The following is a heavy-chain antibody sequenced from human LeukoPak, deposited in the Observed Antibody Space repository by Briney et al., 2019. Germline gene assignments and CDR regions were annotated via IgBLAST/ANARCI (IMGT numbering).Heavy chain of an antibody. Sequence: ASVKVSCKASGYTFTSYDINWVRQATGQGLEWMGWMNPNSGNTGYAQKFQGRVTITRNTSISTAYMELSSLRSEDTAVYYCATVGKQLGIGLFDYWGQGTLVTVSS. V-gene: IGHV1-8*03. J-gene: IGHJ4*02. CDR1: GYTFTSYD. CDR2: MNPNSGNT. D-gene: IGHD6-6*01. CDR3: ATVGKQLGIGLFDY.